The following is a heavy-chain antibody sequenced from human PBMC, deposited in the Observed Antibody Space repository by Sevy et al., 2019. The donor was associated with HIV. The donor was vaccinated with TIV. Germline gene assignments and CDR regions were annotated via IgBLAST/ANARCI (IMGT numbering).Heavy chain of an antibody. CDR1: GFTFDDYT. CDR3: AKDISGEGYLGSGYFDY. D-gene: IGHD2-15*01. J-gene: IGHJ4*02. CDR2: ITWDGGST. Sequence: GGSLRLSCAASGFTFDDYTMKWVRQAPGKGLEWVSLITWDGGSTYYADSVKGRFTISRDNSKNSLYLQMNSLRTEDTALYYCAKDISGEGYLGSGYFDYWGQGTLVTVSS. V-gene: IGHV3-43*01.